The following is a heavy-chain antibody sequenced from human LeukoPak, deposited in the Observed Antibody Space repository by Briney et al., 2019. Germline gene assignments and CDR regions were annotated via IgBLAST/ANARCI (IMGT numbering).Heavy chain of an antibody. D-gene: IGHD3-10*01. CDR3: ARGGFKASYGY. J-gene: IGHJ4*02. CDR2: IYYSGST. V-gene: IGHV4-59*12. Sequence: SETLSLTCTVSGGSISSYYWSWIRQPPGKGLEWIGYIYYSGSTNYNPSLKSRVTISVDTSKNQFSLKLSSVTAADTAVYYCARGGFKASYGYWGQGTLVTVSS. CDR1: GGSISSYY.